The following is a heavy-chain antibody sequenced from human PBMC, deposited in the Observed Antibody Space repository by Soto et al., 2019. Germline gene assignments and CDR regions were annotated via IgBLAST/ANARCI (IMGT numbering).Heavy chain of an antibody. V-gene: IGHV1-3*01. Sequence: QVQLVQSGAEVKKPGASVKVSCKASGYTFTNCTMHWVRQAPGQRLEWMGWINAGNGNTKYSQKPQGRVTFTIDTSASTPYMELSSLRSEDTAVYYCARDPLDILTGYPYYFDYWGQGTLVTVSS. J-gene: IGHJ4*02. D-gene: IGHD3-9*01. CDR1: GYTFTNCT. CDR3: ARDPLDILTGYPYYFDY. CDR2: INAGNGNT.